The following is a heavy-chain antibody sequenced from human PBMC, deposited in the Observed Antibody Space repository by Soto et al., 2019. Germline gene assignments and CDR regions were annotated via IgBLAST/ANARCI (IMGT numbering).Heavy chain of an antibody. J-gene: IGHJ4*02. CDR2: INPASGNT. D-gene: IGHD6-19*01. V-gene: IGHV1-3*01. Sequence: ASVKVSCKAAGGTFSSYAISWVRQAPGQRPEWMGLINPASGNTQYSQKFQGRFTITRDTSATTAYMELSSLRSEDTAVYFCSRTRYSNGFYFYFDYWAQGSLVTVSS. CDR3: SRTRYSNGFYFYFDY. CDR1: GGTFSSYA.